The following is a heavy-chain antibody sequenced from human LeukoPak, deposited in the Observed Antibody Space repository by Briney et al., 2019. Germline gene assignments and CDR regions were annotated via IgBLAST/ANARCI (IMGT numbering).Heavy chain of an antibody. CDR3: ASGVGATSTPIDY. CDR1: GGSISSSSYC. CDR2: IYYSGSN. V-gene: IGHV4-39*01. Sequence: SETLSLTCAVSGGSISSSSYCGGWVRQPRGKGLGWIVRIYYSGSNYYNPSRKSRVTISVDTSKNQFSLKLSSVTAADPAVYYCASGVGATSTPIDYWGQGTLVTVSS. D-gene: IGHD1-26*01. J-gene: IGHJ4*02.